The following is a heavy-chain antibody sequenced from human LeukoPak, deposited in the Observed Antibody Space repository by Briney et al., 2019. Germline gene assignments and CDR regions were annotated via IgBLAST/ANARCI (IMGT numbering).Heavy chain of an antibody. J-gene: IGHJ4*02. D-gene: IGHD4-17*01. V-gene: IGHV3-30*02. CDR1: GFTFSSYG. CDR3: AKDLGDYVPFDY. Sequence: GGSLRLSCAASGFTFSSYGMHWVRQAPGKGLEWVAFIRYDGSNKYYADSVKGRFTISRDNSKNTLYLQMNSLRAEETAVYYCAKDLGDYVPFDYWGQGTLVTVSS. CDR2: IRYDGSNK.